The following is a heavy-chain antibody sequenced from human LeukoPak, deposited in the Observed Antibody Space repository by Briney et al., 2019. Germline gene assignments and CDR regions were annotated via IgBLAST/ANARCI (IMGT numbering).Heavy chain of an antibody. V-gene: IGHV5-10-1*04. J-gene: IGHJ4*02. CDR2: IDPSDSYT. CDR1: GXSFTSYC. D-gene: IGHD2-8*01. CDR3: ARQTGGQYEDY. Sequence: GESLKISFKGSGXSFTSYCISWVRQMPGKVLEWMGRIDPSDSYTNYSPSFQGQVTISADRSISTAYLQWSSLKASDTAMYYCARQTGGQYEDYWGQGTLVTVSS.